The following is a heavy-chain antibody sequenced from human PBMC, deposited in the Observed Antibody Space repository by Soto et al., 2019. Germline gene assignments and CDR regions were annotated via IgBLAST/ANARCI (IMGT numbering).Heavy chain of an antibody. V-gene: IGHV3-30*03. CDR3: ARDPGDSYGPPDY. Sequence: GGSLRLSCAASGFTFSSYGMHWVRQAPGKGLEWVAVISYDGSNKYYADSVKGRSTISRDNSKNTLYLQMNSLRDEDTAVYYCARDPGDSYGPPDYWGQGTLVTVSS. D-gene: IGHD5-18*01. CDR2: ISYDGSNK. CDR1: GFTFSSYG. J-gene: IGHJ4*02.